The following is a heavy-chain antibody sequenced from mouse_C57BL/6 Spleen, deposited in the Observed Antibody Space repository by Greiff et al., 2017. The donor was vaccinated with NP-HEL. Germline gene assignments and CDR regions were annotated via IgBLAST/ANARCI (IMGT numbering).Heavy chain of an antibody. CDR3: ARKDYYGSSYGYFDV. J-gene: IGHJ1*03. D-gene: IGHD1-1*01. Sequence: EVQLVESGPGLVKPSQSLSLTCSVTGYSITSGYSWNWIRQFPGNKLEWMGYISYDGSNNYNPSLKNRIAITRDTSKNQFFLKLNSVTTEDTATYYCARKDYYGSSYGYFDVWGTGTTVTVSS. CDR1: GYSITSGYS. V-gene: IGHV3-6*01. CDR2: ISYDGSN.